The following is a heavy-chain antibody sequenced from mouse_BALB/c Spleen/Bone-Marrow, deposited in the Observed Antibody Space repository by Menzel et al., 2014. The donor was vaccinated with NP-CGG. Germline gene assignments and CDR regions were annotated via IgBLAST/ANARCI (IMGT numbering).Heavy chain of an antibody. CDR1: GYTFTSYV. CDR3: ASHNWDYAMDY. CDR2: INPYNDGT. J-gene: IGHJ4*01. V-gene: IGHV1-14*01. Sequence: VQLQQSGPELVKPGASVKMSCKASGYTFTSYVMHWVKQKPGQGLEWIGYINPYNDGTKYNEKFKGKATLTSDKSSSTAYMELSSLPSGDSAVYYCASHNWDYAMDYWGQGTSVTVSS. D-gene: IGHD4-1*02.